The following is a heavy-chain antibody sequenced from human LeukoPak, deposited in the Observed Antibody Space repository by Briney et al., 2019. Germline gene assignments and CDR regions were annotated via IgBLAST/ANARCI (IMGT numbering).Heavy chain of an antibody. Sequence: PGGALRLSCAASGVTFSSYWMHSVREAPGKGLLWVSRINSDGSSTSYADSVKGRFTISRDNAKNTLYLTMNSLRAEDTAVSYCASTSRYYYGSGPWEDWFDPWGQGTLVTVSS. CDR3: ASTSRYYYGSGPWEDWFDP. V-gene: IGHV3-74*01. J-gene: IGHJ5*02. CDR1: GVTFSSYW. D-gene: IGHD3-10*01. CDR2: INSDGSST.